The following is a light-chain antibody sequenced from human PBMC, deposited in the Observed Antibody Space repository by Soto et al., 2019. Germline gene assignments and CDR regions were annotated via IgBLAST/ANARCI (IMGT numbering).Light chain of an antibody. CDR1: LSVASNY. V-gene: IGKV3-20*01. CDR3: QQYGSAPWT. J-gene: IGKJ1*01. Sequence: EIVLTQSPGTLPLSPGERATLSCRASLSVASNYLAWYQQKPGQAPRLLIYAASLRATGIPDRFSGSGSGTDFTLTITRLEPEDYAVYYCQQYGSAPWTFGQGTKVEIK. CDR2: AAS.